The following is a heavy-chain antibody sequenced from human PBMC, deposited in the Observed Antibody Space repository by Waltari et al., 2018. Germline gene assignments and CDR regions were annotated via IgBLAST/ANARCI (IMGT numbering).Heavy chain of an antibody. V-gene: IGHV1-18*01. D-gene: IGHD6-13*01. Sequence: QLVQSGAEVKKPGASVKVSCKASGYIFSNYCITWVRKAPGQGLEWMGWIYPYNGNTKYEQNFQGRVTMTTDTSTTTAYMEIRSLRSDDTAIYYCARDDVDSSNFGGFWGQGTLVTVSS. CDR3: ARDDVDSSNFGGF. CDR1: GYIFSNYC. J-gene: IGHJ4*02. CDR2: IYPYNGNT.